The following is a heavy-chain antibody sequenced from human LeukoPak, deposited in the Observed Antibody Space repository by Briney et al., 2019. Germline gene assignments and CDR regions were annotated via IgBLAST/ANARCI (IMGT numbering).Heavy chain of an antibody. D-gene: IGHD5-24*01. Sequence: GGSLRLSCAASGFTFSSNAMSRVRQAPGKGLECVSCISSSSSTIYYADSVKGRFTISRDKAKNSLYLQMNALRAEDTAVYYCARSVDVDYWGQGILVTVSP. CDR2: ISSSSSTI. CDR3: ARSVDVDY. J-gene: IGHJ4*02. CDR1: GFTFSSNA. V-gene: IGHV3-48*01.